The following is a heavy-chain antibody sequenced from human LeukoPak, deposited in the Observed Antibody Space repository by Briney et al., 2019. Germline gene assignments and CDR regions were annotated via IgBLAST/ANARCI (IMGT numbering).Heavy chain of an antibody. CDR2: IYTSGST. V-gene: IGHV4-4*07. CDR3: ARVMYYYDSSGYYPAYYFDY. Sequence: NTSETLSLTCTVSGGSISSYYWSWIRQPAGKGLEWIGRIYTSGSTNYNPSLKSRVAMSVDTSKNQFSLKLSSVTAADTAVYYCARVMYYYDSSGYYPAYYFDYWGQGTLVTVSS. J-gene: IGHJ4*02. D-gene: IGHD3-22*01. CDR1: GGSISSYY.